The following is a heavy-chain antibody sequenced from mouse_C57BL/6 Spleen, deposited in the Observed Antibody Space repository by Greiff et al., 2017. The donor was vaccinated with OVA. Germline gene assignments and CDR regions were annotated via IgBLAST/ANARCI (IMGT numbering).Heavy chain of an antibody. D-gene: IGHD2-4*01. V-gene: IGHV5-17*01. Sequence: EVHLVESGGGLVKPGGSLKLSCAASGFTFSDYGMHWVRQAPEKGLEWVAYISSGSSTIYYADTVKGRFTISRDNAKNTLFLQMTSLRSEDTAMYYCARPGDYDVLYYAMDYWGQGTSVTVSS. CDR3: ARPGDYDVLYYAMDY. J-gene: IGHJ4*01. CDR1: GFTFSDYG. CDR2: ISSGSSTI.